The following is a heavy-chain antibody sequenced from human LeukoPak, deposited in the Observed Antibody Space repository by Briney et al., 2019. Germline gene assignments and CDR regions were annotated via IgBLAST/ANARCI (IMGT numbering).Heavy chain of an antibody. Sequence: GGSLRLSCAASGFTFSSYAMSWLRQAPGKGLEWGSAISGSGGSTYYADSVKGRFTISRDNSKNTLYLQMNSLRAEDTAVYYCAKGIYSSGWSYFDYWGHGTLVTVSS. CDR2: ISGSGGST. CDR3: AKGIYSSGWSYFDY. D-gene: IGHD6-19*01. CDR1: GFTFSSYA. J-gene: IGHJ4*01. V-gene: IGHV3-23*01.